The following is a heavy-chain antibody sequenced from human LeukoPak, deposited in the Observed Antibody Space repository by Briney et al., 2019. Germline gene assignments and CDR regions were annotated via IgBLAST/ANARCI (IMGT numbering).Heavy chain of an antibody. J-gene: IGHJ6*03. CDR2: IYRSGST. Sequence: SETLSLTCTVSGGSISSYYWSWIRQPAGKGLEWIGRIYRSGSTDYNPSLKSRVTISVDTSKNQFSLKLSSVTAADTAVYYCASIRAYYYYYMDVWGKGTTVTVSS. CDR1: GGSISSYY. CDR3: ASIRAYYYYYMDV. V-gene: IGHV4-4*07.